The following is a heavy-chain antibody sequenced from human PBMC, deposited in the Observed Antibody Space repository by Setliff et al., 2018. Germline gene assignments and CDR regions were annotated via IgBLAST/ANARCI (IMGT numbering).Heavy chain of an antibody. V-gene: IGHV1-18*01. CDR1: GYTFSHSG. Sequence: ASVKVSCKASGYTFSHSGITWVRQAPGQGLEWMGWISVYTGNTNYAPKLQGRVTRTTDASTSTAYMELRGLTSDDTAVYYCSRLVRYCSKTTCQTASGAELWGQGTLVTVSS. D-gene: IGHD2-8*01. CDR2: ISVYTGNT. J-gene: IGHJ4*02. CDR3: SRLVRYCSKTTCQTASGAEL.